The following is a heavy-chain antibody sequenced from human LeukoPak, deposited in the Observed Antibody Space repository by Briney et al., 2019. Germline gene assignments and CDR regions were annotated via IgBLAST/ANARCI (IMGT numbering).Heavy chain of an antibody. Sequence: PSETLSPTCAVSGGSISSGGYSWSWIRQPPGKGLEWIGYIYHSGSTYYNPSLKSRVTISVDRSKNQFSLKLSSVTAADTAVYYCARGPLYCSGGSCYEYYGMDVWGQGTTVTVSS. J-gene: IGHJ6*02. CDR3: ARGPLYCSGGSCYEYYGMDV. CDR2: IYHSGST. CDR1: GGSISSGGYS. V-gene: IGHV4-30-2*01. D-gene: IGHD2-15*01.